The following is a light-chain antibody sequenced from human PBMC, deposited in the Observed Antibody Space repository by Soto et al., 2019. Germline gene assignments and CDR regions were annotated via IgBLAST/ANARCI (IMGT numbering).Light chain of an antibody. V-gene: IGLV2-23*01. Sequence: QSVLTQPASVSGSLGQSITISCTGTSSDVGSYNLVSWYQQHPGKAPKLMIYEGSKRPSGVSNRFSGSKSGNTASLTISGLQAEDEADYYCCSYAGSSTLYVFGTGTKLTVL. CDR2: EGS. CDR3: CSYAGSSTLYV. J-gene: IGLJ1*01. CDR1: SSDVGSYNL.